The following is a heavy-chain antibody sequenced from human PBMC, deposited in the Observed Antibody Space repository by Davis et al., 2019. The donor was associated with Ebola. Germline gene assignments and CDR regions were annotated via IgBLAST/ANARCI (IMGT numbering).Heavy chain of an antibody. D-gene: IGHD2-2*01. CDR1: GFTFSDYA. CDR2: TSESGGNT. Sequence: GGSLRLSCAASGFTFSDYAMSWVRQAPGKGLDWVSTTSESGGNTYYAESVKGRFTVSRDNAKNTLYLQMNSLRAEDTAVYYCARDLQLLLSSYYYGMDVWGQGTTVTVSS. J-gene: IGHJ6*02. V-gene: IGHV3-23*01. CDR3: ARDLQLLLSSYYYGMDV.